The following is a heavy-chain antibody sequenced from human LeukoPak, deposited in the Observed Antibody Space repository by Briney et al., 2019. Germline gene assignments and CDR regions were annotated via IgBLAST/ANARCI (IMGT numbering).Heavy chain of an antibody. CDR2: IYSGGST. Sequence: PGGSLRLSCAASGFTVSSNYMSWVRQAPGKGLEWVSVIYSGGSTYYADSVKGRFTISRDNSKNTLYLQMNSLRAEDTALYYCAKSRSELWFGETPFDYWGQGTLVTVSS. J-gene: IGHJ4*02. CDR1: GFTVSSNY. CDR3: AKSRSELWFGETPFDY. V-gene: IGHV3-53*05. D-gene: IGHD3-10*01.